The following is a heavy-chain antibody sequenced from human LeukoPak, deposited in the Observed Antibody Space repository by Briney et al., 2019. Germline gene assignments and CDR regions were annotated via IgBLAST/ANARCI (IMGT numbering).Heavy chain of an antibody. CDR1: GGSISTTSYY. D-gene: IGHD3-9*01. J-gene: IGHJ4*02. CDR3: ARQNYDVLTGYYAVDY. Sequence: PSETLSLTCTVSGGSISTTSYYWDWIRQPPGKGLEWIGSFYYSESTYYNPSLKSRVTISVDTSKNQFSLKLSSVTAADTAVYYCARQNYDVLTGYYAVDYWGQGTLVTVSS. CDR2: FYYSEST. V-gene: IGHV4-39*01.